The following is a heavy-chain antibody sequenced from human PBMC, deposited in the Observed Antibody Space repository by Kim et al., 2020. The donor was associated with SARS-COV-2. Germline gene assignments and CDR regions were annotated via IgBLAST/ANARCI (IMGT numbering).Heavy chain of an antibody. Sequence: ASVKVSCKASGYTFTSYYMHWVRQAPGQGLEWMGIINPSGGSTSYAQKFQGRVTMTRDTSTSTVYMELSSLRSEDTAVYYCARDLPSYGSGSYYNVGIDYWGQGTLVTVSS. J-gene: IGHJ4*02. CDR2: INPSGGST. CDR3: ARDLPSYGSGSYYNVGIDY. D-gene: IGHD3-10*01. CDR1: GYTFTSYY. V-gene: IGHV1-46*01.